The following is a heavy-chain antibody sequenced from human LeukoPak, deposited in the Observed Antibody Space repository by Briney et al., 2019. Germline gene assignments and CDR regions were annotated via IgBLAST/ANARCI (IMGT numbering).Heavy chain of an antibody. CDR2: TCYGSKWYI. J-gene: IGHJ6*02. D-gene: IGHD4-11*01. V-gene: IGHV6-1*01. CDR1: GDSVSSNSVA. Sequence: SQTLSLTCAISGDSVSSNSVAWNWIRQSPSRGLEWLGRTCYGSKWYIDYAESVKSRIIINPDTSKNQFSLQLSSVTPEDTAVYYCARGDDYSPYGMDVWGQGTTVTVSS. CDR3: ARGDDYSPYGMDV.